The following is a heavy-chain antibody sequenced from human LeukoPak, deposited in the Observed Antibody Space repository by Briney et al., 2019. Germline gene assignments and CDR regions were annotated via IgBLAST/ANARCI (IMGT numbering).Heavy chain of an antibody. CDR1: GGTFSSYA. J-gene: IGHJ4*02. CDR2: IIPIFGTA. D-gene: IGHD7-27*01. CDR3: ARVNGDRAVFDY. Sequence: SVKVSCKASGGTFSSYAISWVRQAPGQGLEWMGGIIPIFGTANYAQKFQGRVTITADESTSTAYMELSSLRSEDTAVYYCARVNGDRAVFDYWGQGTLVTVSS. V-gene: IGHV1-69*13.